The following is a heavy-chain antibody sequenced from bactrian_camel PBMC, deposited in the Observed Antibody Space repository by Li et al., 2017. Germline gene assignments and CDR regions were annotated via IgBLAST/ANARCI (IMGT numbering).Heavy chain of an antibody. Sequence: VQLVESGGGLVQPGESLRLSCAASGYTYSSYCMGWFRQTSRESREGDATVDRDGRTTYADSVKGRFTISKDGFNNAPYPQMNSLMPEDTAMYYCAADPGVCRAVWGRRQWRYWGRGPRSPSP. CDR1: GYTYSSYC. CDR2: VDRDGRT. D-gene: IGHD5*01. J-gene: IGHJ4*01. V-gene: IGHV3S42*01.